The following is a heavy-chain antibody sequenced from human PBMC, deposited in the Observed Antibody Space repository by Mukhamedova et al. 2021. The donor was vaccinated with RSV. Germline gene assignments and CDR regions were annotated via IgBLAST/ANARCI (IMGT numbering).Heavy chain of an antibody. J-gene: IGHJ4*02. V-gene: IGHV3-30*02. CDR3: AKDLGEHSGYDLVD. CDR2: SDGTHK. D-gene: IGHD5-12*01. Sequence: SDGTHKYYGDSVKGRFTISRDISKNTLFLQMNSLRAEDTALYYCAKDLGEHSGYDLVDWGQGTLVSVSS.